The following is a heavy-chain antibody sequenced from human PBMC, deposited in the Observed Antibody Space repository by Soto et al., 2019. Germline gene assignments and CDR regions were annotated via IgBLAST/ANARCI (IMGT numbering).Heavy chain of an antibody. V-gene: IGHV1-69*13. CDR3: ARDSGYGGSYH. CDR1: GGTFSSYA. CDR2: IIPIFGTA. D-gene: IGHD1-26*01. J-gene: IGHJ3*01. Sequence: SVKVSCKASGGTFSSYAITWVRQAPGQGLEWMGGIIPIFGTANYAQRLQGRVTMTADASTSTAYMELRSLRSDDTAVYYCARDSGYGGSYHWGQGTMVTVSS.